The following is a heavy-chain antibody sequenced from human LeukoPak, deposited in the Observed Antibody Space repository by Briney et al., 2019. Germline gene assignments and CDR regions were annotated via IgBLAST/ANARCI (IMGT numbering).Heavy chain of an antibody. J-gene: IGHJ6*03. V-gene: IGHV1-69*13. CDR1: GGTFSSYA. CDR2: IIPIFGTA. Sequence: GASVKVSCKASGGTFSSYAISWVRQAPGQGLEWMGGIIPIFGTANYAQKFQGRVTITADESTSTAYMELSSLRSEDTAVYYCARVSGCGDYVPLYYYYMNVWGKGTTVTVSS. D-gene: IGHD4-17*01. CDR3: ARVSGCGDYVPLYYYYMNV.